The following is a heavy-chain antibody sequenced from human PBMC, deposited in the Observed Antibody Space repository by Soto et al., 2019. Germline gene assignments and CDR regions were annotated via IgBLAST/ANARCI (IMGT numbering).Heavy chain of an antibody. V-gene: IGHV3-23*01. CDR2: ISGSGGRT. J-gene: IGHJ6*01. D-gene: IGHD3-3*01. Sequence: GGSLRRSCAASGFTFSSYSMSCVRQAPGKVLELFSDISGSGGRTYYAYSVKGRFTTSRDNSKNTLYLQMKSLRAEDTAVYYCAKELLFGLVYSYGMDVWGQWTKVTVSS. CDR1: GFTFSSYS. CDR3: AKELLFGLVYSYGMDV.